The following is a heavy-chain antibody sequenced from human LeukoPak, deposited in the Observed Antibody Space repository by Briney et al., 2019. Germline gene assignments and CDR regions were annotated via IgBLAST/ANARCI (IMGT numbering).Heavy chain of an antibody. CDR1: GGSISSYY. CDR2: IYYSGST. Sequence: NSSETLSLTCTVSGGSISSYYWSWIRQPPGKGLEWIGYIYYSGSTNYNPSLKSRVTISVDTSKNQFSLKLSSVTAADTAVYYCARDPGYCSGGSCYNWFDPWGQGTLVTVSS. J-gene: IGHJ5*02. V-gene: IGHV4-59*01. D-gene: IGHD2-15*01. CDR3: ARDPGYCSGGSCYNWFDP.